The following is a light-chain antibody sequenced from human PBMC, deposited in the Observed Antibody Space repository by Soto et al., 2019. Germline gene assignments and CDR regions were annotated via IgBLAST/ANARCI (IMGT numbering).Light chain of an antibody. CDR1: SSDVGVYNY. J-gene: IGLJ3*02. CDR2: EVS. Sequence: QSALTQPPSASGSPGQSVTISCTGTSSDVGVYNYVSWYQQHPGKAPKLMIYEVSERPSGVPDRFSGSKSGNTASLTVSGLQAEDEADYYCNSYAGSNNWVFGGGTKVTVL. V-gene: IGLV2-8*01. CDR3: NSYAGSNNWV.